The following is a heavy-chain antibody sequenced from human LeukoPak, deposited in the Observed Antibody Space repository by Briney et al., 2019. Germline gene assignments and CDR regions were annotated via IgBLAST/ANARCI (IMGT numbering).Heavy chain of an antibody. D-gene: IGHD4-17*01. CDR1: GGSFSGYY. CDR3: ARAFGYGDYAIDY. Sequence: KTSETLSLTCAVYGGSFSGYYWSWIRQPPGKGLEWIGEINHSGSTNYNPSLKSRVTISVDTSKNQFSLRLSSVTAADTAVYYCARAFGYGDYAIDYWGQGPLVTVSS. CDR2: INHSGST. J-gene: IGHJ4*02. V-gene: IGHV4-34*01.